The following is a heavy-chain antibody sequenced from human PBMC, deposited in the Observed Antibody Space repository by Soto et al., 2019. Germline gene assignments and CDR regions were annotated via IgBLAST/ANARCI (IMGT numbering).Heavy chain of an antibody. CDR3: AKGLESYDSSGYYYWYYFDY. D-gene: IGHD3-22*01. V-gene: IGHV3-23*01. Sequence: GGSLRLFCAASGFTCRIYAMSWVRQAPGKGLEWVSAMSGSGGSTDDADSVKGRCAISRYNSKYTLYLQMNSLRAEDTAVYYCAKGLESYDSSGYYYWYYFDYWGQGTLVTVSS. CDR1: GFTCRIYA. CDR2: MSGSGGST. J-gene: IGHJ4*02.